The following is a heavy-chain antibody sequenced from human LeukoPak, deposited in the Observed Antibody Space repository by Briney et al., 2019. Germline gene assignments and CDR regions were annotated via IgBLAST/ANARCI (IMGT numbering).Heavy chain of an antibody. V-gene: IGHV3-48*03. CDR1: GFTFSSYE. Sequence: GGSLRLSCAASGFTFSSYEMNWVRQAPGKGLEWVSYINSDGSIIYYADSVKGRFTISRDNGKNSLYLQMNSLRADDTAFYYCARMDRVVTAIPDFHYWGQGTLVTVSS. J-gene: IGHJ4*02. CDR3: ARMDRVVTAIPDFHY. CDR2: INSDGSII. D-gene: IGHD2-21*02.